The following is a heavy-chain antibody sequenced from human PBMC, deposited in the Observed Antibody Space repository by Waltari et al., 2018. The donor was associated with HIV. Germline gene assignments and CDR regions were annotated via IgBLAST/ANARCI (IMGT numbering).Heavy chain of an antibody. Sequence: EVQLVESGGGLVQPGGSLRLSCAASGFTFRSYWMSWVRQGPGKGVEGVAKIKQYGSEIYNVDSVKGRFTISRDNAKNSLYLQMNSLRAEDTAVYFCARRGGRSSPLGYWGQGTLVTVSS. CDR1: GFTFRSYW. D-gene: IGHD6-13*01. CDR2: IKQYGSEI. V-gene: IGHV3-7*01. CDR3: ARRGGRSSPLGY. J-gene: IGHJ4*02.